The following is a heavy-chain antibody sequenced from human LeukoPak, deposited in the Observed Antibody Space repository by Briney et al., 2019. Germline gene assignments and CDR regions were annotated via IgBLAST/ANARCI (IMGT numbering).Heavy chain of an antibody. D-gene: IGHD3-3*01. J-gene: IGHJ4*02. CDR3: AKDQSPYNYDFWSGYHDY. Sequence: PGGSLRLSCAASGFTFSSYAMSWVREAPGKGLEGGSAISGRGGSTYYADAVKGRFTISRDNSRTTLYLQMNSLRAEDTAVYYCAKDQSPYNYDFWSGYHDYWGQGTLVTVSS. CDR2: ISGRGGST. CDR1: GFTFSSYA. V-gene: IGHV3-23*01.